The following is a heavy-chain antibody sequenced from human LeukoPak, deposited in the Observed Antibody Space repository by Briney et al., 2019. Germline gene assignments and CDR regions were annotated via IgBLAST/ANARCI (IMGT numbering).Heavy chain of an antibody. CDR2: INPSGGNT. J-gene: IGHJ4*02. D-gene: IGHD6-13*01. Sequence: ASVKVSCKASGWDFTSYYMHWVRPARGQGLAWMGIINPSGGNTSYAQKFQGRVTMTRNKSTSTAYMELSSLRSEDTAVYYCARDGAAATFDYWGQGTLVTVSS. CDR3: ARDGAAATFDY. V-gene: IGHV1-46*01. CDR1: GWDFTSYY.